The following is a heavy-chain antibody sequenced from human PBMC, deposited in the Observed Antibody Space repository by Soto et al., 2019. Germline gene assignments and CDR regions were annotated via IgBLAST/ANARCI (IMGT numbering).Heavy chain of an antibody. Sequence: TGGSLRLSCAASGFTFSMYWMHWVRQVPGKGPEWVSRINDDGRHTNYADSVKGRFTISRDNAKNTLYLQMNDLRAEDTAVYYCTRGPRSTSTGTGAFWGQGTLVTVSS. D-gene: IGHD1-1*01. CDR1: GFTFSMYW. J-gene: IGHJ4*02. CDR3: TRGPRSTSTGTGAF. V-gene: IGHV3-74*01. CDR2: INDDGRHT.